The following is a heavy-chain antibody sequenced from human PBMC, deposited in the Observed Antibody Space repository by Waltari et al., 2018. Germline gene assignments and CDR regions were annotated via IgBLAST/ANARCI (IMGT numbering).Heavy chain of an antibody. D-gene: IGHD6-19*01. V-gene: IGHV4-59*11. CDR2: IYYSGST. CDR3: ARGRGIFEQWLVHDH. CDR1: GGSISSHY. J-gene: IGHJ5*02. Sequence: QVQLQESGPGLVKPSETLSLTCTVSGGSISSHYWSWIRQPPGKGLEWIGYIYYSGSTNYNPSLKVRVTISLDTSKNQFSLKLSSVTAADTAVYYCARGRGIFEQWLVHDHWGQGTLVTVSS.